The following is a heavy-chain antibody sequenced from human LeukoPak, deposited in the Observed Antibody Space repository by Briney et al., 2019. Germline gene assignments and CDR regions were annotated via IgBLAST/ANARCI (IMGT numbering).Heavy chain of an antibody. CDR2: IKEDGSEK. J-gene: IGHJ4*02. CDR3: ARGYCSSTSCYTAEFDY. D-gene: IGHD2-2*02. V-gene: IGHV3-7*04. CDR1: GFTFSRYW. Sequence: GGSLRLSCAASGFTFSRYWMSWVRQAPGKGLEWVANIKEDGSEKYYVDSVKGRFTISRDNAKNSLYLQMNSLRAEDTAVYYCARGYCSSTSCYTAEFDYWGQGTLVTVSS.